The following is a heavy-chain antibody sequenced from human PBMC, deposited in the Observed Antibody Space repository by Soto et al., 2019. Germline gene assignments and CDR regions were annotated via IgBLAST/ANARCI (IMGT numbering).Heavy chain of an antibody. CDR2: INTKTGHR. J-gene: IGHJ4*02. V-gene: IGHV1-18*01. CDR1: GYSFSYYG. Sequence: ASVKVSCKASGYSFSYYGINWVRQAPGQGLERMGWINTKTGHRNYAQKFEDRLTMTTATSTNTVYMELKRLRSDDTAVYYCARDRLRGYDSSGFYSWGQGTPVPVSS. CDR3: ARDRLRGYDSSGFYS. D-gene: IGHD3-22*01.